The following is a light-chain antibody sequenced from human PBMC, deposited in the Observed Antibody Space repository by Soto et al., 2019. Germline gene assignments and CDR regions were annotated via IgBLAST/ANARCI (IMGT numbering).Light chain of an antibody. J-gene: IGKJ1*01. Sequence: IVLTQSPGTLSLSPGERATLSCRASQSVYSSYLAWYQQGPGQAPRLLFYDASIRATGIPDRFSGSGSGTDFSLTISRLEPEDFAVYYCHQYGSSPWTFGQGTKVE. CDR2: DAS. V-gene: IGKV3-20*01. CDR3: HQYGSSPWT. CDR1: QSVYSSY.